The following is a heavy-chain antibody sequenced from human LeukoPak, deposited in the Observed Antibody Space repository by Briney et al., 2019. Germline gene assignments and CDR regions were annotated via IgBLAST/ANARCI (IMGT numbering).Heavy chain of an antibody. CDR2: ISAYNGNP. D-gene: IGHD4-17*01. CDR1: GYTFTSYG. V-gene: IGHV1-18*01. J-gene: IGHJ3*02. Sequence: ASVKVSCKASGYTFTSYGISWVRQAPGQGLEWMGWISAYNGNPNYAQKLQGRVTITADKSTSTAYMELSSLRSEDTAVYYCASVTTVTTKGHGAFDIWGQGTMVTVSS. CDR3: ASVTTVTTKGHGAFDI.